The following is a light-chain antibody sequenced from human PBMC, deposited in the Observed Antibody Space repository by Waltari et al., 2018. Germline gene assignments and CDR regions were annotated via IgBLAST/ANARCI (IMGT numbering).Light chain of an antibody. CDR1: QSLLQTNGYKY. CDR2: LGS. Sequence: EIVMTQSPLSLPVTPGEPASISCRSSQSLLQTNGYKYLDWYLQKPGQSPQLLIYLGSNRASGVPDRFSVSGSETDFTLIISRVEAEDVGVYYCMQALETPPTFGGGTKVEI. V-gene: IGKV2-28*01. J-gene: IGKJ4*01. CDR3: MQALETPPT.